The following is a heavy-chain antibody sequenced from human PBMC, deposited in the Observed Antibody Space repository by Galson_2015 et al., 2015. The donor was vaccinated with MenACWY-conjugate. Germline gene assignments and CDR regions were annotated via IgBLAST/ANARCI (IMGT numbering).Heavy chain of an antibody. J-gene: IGHJ4*02. D-gene: IGHD6-19*01. CDR1: GFTFSSYA. V-gene: IGHV3-30*04. CDR2: ISYDGSNK. Sequence: SLRLSCAASGFTFSSYAMHWVRQAPGKGLEWVAVISYDGSNKYYADSVKGRFTISRDNSKNTLYLQMNSLRAEDTAVYYCASGGGIAVAGVDYWGQGTLVTVSS. CDR3: ASGGGIAVAGVDY.